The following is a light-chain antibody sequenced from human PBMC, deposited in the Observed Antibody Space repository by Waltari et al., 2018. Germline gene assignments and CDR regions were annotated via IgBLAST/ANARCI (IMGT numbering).Light chain of an antibody. CDR3: QQYASAPNT. V-gene: IGKV3-20*01. CDR1: QGVSSSY. CDR2: DAS. Sequence: IVLTQSPGTLSLFPGERATLSCRASQGVSSSYLAWYQQKAGQAPRLLIYDASRRATDIPDRFSGSGSGTDFTLTISRLEPEDFAVYFCQQYASAPNTFGQGTKLEIK. J-gene: IGKJ2*01.